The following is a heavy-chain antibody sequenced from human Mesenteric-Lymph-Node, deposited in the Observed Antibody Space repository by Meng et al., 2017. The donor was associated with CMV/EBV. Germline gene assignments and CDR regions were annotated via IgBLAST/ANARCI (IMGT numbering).Heavy chain of an antibody. CDR2: ISYDGSNK. CDR3: ARPLAGAGDYYYGMDV. V-gene: IGHV3-30-3*01. Sequence: LTGAASGFTFSSYAMYWVRQAPGKGLEWVALISYDGSNKYYSDSVKGRFTIFRDNSKNTLYLQMNRLRAEDTAVYYCARPLAGAGDYYYGMDVWGQGTTVTVSS. J-gene: IGHJ6*02. CDR1: GFTFSSYA. D-gene: IGHD3-16*01.